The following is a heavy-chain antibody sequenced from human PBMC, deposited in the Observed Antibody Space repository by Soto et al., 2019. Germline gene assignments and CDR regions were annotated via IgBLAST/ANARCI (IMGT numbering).Heavy chain of an antibody. V-gene: IGHV4-39*01. J-gene: IGHJ1*01. CDR2: IYYSGST. CDR1: GGSISSSSYY. D-gene: IGHD1-26*01. CDR3: ARSSGSYQMEYFQH. Sequence: QLQLQESGPGLVKPSETLSLTCTVSGGSISSSSYYWGWIRQPPGKVLEWIGCIYYSGSTYYNPSLKSRVTITVDTSKNQFSLKLSSVPAADTAVYYCARSSGSYQMEYFQHWGQGTLVTVSS.